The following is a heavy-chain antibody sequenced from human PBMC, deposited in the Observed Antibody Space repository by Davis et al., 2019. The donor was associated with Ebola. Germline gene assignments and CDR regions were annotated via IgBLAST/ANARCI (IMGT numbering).Heavy chain of an antibody. Sequence: AASVKVSCKTSGGTFSSYAITWVRQASGQGLERMGGIVPIFGSANYAQKFQGRVTIIADKSTNTVYMELSSLRSEDTAVYYCARGRVVLVVYAIRYYGMDVWGQGTTVTVSS. J-gene: IGHJ6*02. CDR3: ARGRVVLVVYAIRYYGMDV. D-gene: IGHD2-8*02. CDR2: IVPIFGSA. CDR1: GGTFSSYA. V-gene: IGHV1-69*06.